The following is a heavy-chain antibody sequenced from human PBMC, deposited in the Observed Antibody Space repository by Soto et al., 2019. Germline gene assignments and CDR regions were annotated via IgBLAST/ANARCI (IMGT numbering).Heavy chain of an antibody. Sequence: QVQLVQSGAEVKKPGSSVKVSCKASGGTFSSYTISCVRQAPGQGLEWMGRIIPILGIANYAQKFQGRVTITADKSTSTAYMELSSLRSEDTAVYYCARVVVAGTGDEHFPPWGKGTLVTASS. CDR1: GGTFSSYT. CDR3: ARVVVAGTGDEHFPP. V-gene: IGHV1-69*02. J-gene: IGHJ1*01. D-gene: IGHD6-19*01. CDR2: IIPILGIA.